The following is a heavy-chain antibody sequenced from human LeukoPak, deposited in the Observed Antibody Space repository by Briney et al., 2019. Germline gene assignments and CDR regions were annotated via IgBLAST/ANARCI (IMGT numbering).Heavy chain of an antibody. CDR3: ARLYYDISPTTQASYYYGMDV. J-gene: IGHJ6*02. CDR1: GYSFTSYW. CDR2: IYPGDSDT. D-gene: IGHD3-9*01. V-gene: IGHV5-51*01. Sequence: GESLKISCKGSGYSFTSYWIGWVRQMPGKGLEWMGIIYPGDSDTRYSPSFQGQVTISADKSISTAYLQWSSLKASDTATYYCARLYYDISPTTQASYYYGMDVWGQGTTVTVSS.